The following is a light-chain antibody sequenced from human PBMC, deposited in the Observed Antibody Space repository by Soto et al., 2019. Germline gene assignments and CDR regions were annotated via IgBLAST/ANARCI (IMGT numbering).Light chain of an antibody. Sequence: QSALTQPPSASGSPGQSVIISCTGTSSDVGGYNYVSWYQQHPGKAPKVMIFEVTKRPSGVPDRFSGSKFGNTASLTVSGLQAEDEADYYCSSYAGSNNLVFGGGTKLTFL. CDR1: SSDVGGYNY. V-gene: IGLV2-8*01. J-gene: IGLJ3*02. CDR2: EVT. CDR3: SSYAGSNNLV.